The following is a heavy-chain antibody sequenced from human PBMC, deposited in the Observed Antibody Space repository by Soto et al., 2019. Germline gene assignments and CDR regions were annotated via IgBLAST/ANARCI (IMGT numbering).Heavy chain of an antibody. CDR3: ARGFDWLRNWVDP. CDR1: GGTFSSYA. D-gene: IGHD3-9*01. CDR2: IIPICGTA. V-gene: IGHV1-69*12. Sequence: QVQLVQSGAEVKKPGSSVKVSCKASGGTFSSYAISWVRQSPGQGLEWMGGIIPICGTANYAQKFQGRVTITADEATSTAYMELSSLRAEATAVYYCARGFDWLRNWVDPWGQGTLVTVSS. J-gene: IGHJ5*02.